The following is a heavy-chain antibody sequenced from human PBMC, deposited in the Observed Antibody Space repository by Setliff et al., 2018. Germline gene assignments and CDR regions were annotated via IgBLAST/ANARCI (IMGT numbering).Heavy chain of an antibody. CDR2: IYASWST. CDR3: ARASSGWYSAYYYYMDV. V-gene: IGHV4-61*09. CDR1: GVSIANTASY. D-gene: IGHD6-19*01. Sequence: PSETLSLTCNVSGVSIANTASYWSWIRQPAGKGPEWIGHIYASWSTNYNPSLKSRVTISLDTSKNQFSLNLTSVTAADTAVYYCARASSGWYSAYYYYMDVWGKGTTVTVS. J-gene: IGHJ6*03.